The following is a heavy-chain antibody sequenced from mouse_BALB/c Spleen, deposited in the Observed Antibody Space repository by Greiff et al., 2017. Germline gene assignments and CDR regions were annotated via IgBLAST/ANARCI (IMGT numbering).Heavy chain of an antibody. J-gene: IGHJ4*01. D-gene: IGHD2-1*01. CDR3: ARHGVYGNYDAMDY. Sequence: EVKLVESGGGLVQPGGSLKLSCAASGFTFSSYTMSWVRQTPEKRLEWVAYISNGGGSTYYPDTVKGRFTISRDNAKNTLYLQMSSLKSEDTAMYYCARHGVYGNYDAMDYWGQGTSVTVSS. CDR2: ISNGGGST. V-gene: IGHV5-12-2*01. CDR1: GFTFSSYT.